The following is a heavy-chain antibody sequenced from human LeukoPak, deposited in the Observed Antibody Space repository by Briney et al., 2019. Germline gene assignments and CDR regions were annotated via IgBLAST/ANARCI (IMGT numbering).Heavy chain of an antibody. J-gene: IGHJ5*02. D-gene: IGHD3-10*01. CDR3: AAGVRGVIGDWFDP. CDR1: GGSVSSSSYF. V-gene: IGHV4-39*07. CDR2: IYYSGST. Sequence: SETLSLTCTVSGGSVSSSSYFWGWIRQPPGKGLEWIGSIYYSGSTYYNPPLKSRVTISVDTSKNQFSLKLSSVTAADTAVYYCAAGVRGVIGDWFDPWGQGTLVTVSS.